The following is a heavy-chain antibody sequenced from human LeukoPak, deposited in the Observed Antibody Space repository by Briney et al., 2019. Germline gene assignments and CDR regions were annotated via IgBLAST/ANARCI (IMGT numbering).Heavy chain of an antibody. J-gene: IGHJ4*02. CDR1: GGPISSYY. CDR3: ARHLSLTFDY. V-gene: IGHV4-59*08. CDR2: IYYSGST. Sequence: PSETLSLTCTVSGGPISSYYWSWIRQPPGKGLEWIGYIYYSGSTNCNPSLKSRVTISVDTSKNQFSLKLSSVTAADTAVYYCARHLSLTFDYWGQGTLVTVSS.